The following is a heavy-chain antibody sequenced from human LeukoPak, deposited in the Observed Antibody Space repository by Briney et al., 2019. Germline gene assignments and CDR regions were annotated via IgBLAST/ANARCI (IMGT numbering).Heavy chain of an antibody. CDR3: AHWGPIRGYSYGRRLTADY. J-gene: IGHJ4*02. V-gene: IGHV2-5*02. Sequence: ESGPTLVKPTQTFTLTCTFSGFSLSTSGVGVGWIRQPPGKALEWLALIYWDDDKRYSPSLKSRLTITKDTSKNQVVFTMTNMDPVDIATYYCAHWGPIRGYSYGRRLTADYWGQGTLVTVSS. CDR2: IYWDDDK. D-gene: IGHD5-18*01. CDR1: GFSLSTSGVG.